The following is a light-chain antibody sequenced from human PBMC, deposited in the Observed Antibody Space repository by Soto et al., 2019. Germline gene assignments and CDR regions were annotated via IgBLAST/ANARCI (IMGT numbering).Light chain of an antibody. Sequence: QLVLTQPAFVSGSPGQSITISCTGTSNDVGRSNYVSWYQHHPNNTPKLIIYDVNNRPSGVSDRFSGSKSGNTASLTISGLQAEDEADYYCSGYTSRATLVFGGGTKLTVL. J-gene: IGLJ2*01. CDR1: SNDVGRSNY. CDR3: SGYTSRATLV. CDR2: DVN. V-gene: IGLV2-14*03.